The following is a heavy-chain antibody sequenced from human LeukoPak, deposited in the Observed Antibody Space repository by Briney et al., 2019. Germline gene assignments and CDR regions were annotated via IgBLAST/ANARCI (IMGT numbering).Heavy chain of an antibody. CDR1: GFTFSGYE. D-gene: IGHD1-26*01. CDR2: ISGSADTI. J-gene: IGHJ4*02. CDR3: AKDYTRGVQLPSPTAFDY. V-gene: IGHV3-48*03. Sequence: PGGSPRLSCAASGFTFSGYEMNWVRQAPGKGLEWVSYISGSADTIYYADSVKGRFTISRDNSKNTLYLQMNSLRAEDTAVYYCAKDYTRGVQLPSPTAFDYWGQGTLVTVSS.